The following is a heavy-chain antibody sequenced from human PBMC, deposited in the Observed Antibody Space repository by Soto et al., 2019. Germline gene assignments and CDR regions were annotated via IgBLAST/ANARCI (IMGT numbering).Heavy chain of an antibody. D-gene: IGHD6-13*01. V-gene: IGHV3-30-3*01. CDR3: ATQYSSSWYDYYYYGMDV. CDR1: GFTFSSYA. CDR2: ISYDGSNK. Sequence: GGSLRLSCAASGFTFSSYAMPWVRQAPGKGLEWVAVISYDGSNKYYADSVKGRFTISRDNSKNTLYLQMNSLRAEDTAVYYCATQYSSSWYDYYYYGMDVWGQGTTVTVSS. J-gene: IGHJ6*02.